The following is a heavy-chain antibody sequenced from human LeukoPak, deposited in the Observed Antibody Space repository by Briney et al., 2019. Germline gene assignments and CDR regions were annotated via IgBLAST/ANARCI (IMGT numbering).Heavy chain of an antibody. Sequence: GGSLILSCAASGFTFSSYAMSWVRQTPGKGLEWVSGISGSDASTYYTDSVKGRFTISRDNSKNTLYLHMNSLRAEDTAVYYCAKGVTYYFGSGSNPNWFDPWGQGTLVTVSS. CDR1: GFTFSSYA. V-gene: IGHV3-23*01. J-gene: IGHJ5*02. CDR3: AKGVTYYFGSGSNPNWFDP. D-gene: IGHD3-10*01. CDR2: ISGSDAST.